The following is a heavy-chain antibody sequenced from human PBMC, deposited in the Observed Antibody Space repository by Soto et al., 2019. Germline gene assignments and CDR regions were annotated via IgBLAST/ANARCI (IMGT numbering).Heavy chain of an antibody. CDR2: IHNDGSTT. D-gene: IGHD1-7*01. CDR3: ARDNWNSY. V-gene: IGHV3-74*01. J-gene: IGHJ4*01. CDR1: GFTFSSYL. Sequence: GGSLRLSCAASGFTFSSYLMHWVRQAPGKGLMWVSRIHNDGSTTRYADSVKGRFTISRDNAKNTLYLQMSSLRVEDTAVYYCARDNWNSYWGQGTLVTFSS.